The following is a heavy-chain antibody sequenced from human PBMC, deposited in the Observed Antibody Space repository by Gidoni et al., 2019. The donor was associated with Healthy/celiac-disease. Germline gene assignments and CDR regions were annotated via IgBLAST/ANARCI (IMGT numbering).Heavy chain of an antibody. D-gene: IGHD2-2*01. CDR2: IIPIFGTA. Sequence: QVQLVQSGAEVKKPGSSVKVSCKASGRPFSSYAISWVRQAPGQGLEWMGGIIPIFGTANYAQKFQGRVTITADESTSTAYMELSSLRSEDTAVYYCASRYCSSTSCYDPFAYWGQGTLVTVSS. CDR3: ASRYCSSTSCYDPFAY. V-gene: IGHV1-69*01. J-gene: IGHJ4*02. CDR1: GRPFSSYA.